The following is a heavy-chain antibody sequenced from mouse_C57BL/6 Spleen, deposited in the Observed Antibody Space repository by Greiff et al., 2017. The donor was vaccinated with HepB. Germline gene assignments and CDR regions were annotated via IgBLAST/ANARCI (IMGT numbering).Heavy chain of an antibody. Sequence: VQLQQSGPELVKPGASVKISCKASGYAFSSSWMNWVKQRPGKGLEWIGRIYPGDGDTNYNGKFKGKATLTVDKSSSTAYMQLSSLTSEDSAVYYGARTGDGYYLGFAYWGQGTLVTVSA. CDR1: GYAFSSSW. CDR3: ARTGDGYYLGFAY. CDR2: IYPGDGDT. V-gene: IGHV1-82*01. D-gene: IGHD2-3*01. J-gene: IGHJ3*01.